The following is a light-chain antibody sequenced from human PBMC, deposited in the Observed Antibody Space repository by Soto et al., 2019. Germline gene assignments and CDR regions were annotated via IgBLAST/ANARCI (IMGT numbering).Light chain of an antibody. J-gene: IGKJ2*01. Sequence: DVVMTQSPLSLPVTLGQPASISCRSSHSLVYSDGIAYLNWFQQRPGQSPRRLIYKVSYRDSGVPDRLSGSGSGPDLTLRISRVEAEDVGVYYCLHGTHWPPYTFGQGTKLEIK. CDR1: HSLVYSDGIAY. CDR2: KVS. V-gene: IGKV2-30*01. CDR3: LHGTHWPPYT.